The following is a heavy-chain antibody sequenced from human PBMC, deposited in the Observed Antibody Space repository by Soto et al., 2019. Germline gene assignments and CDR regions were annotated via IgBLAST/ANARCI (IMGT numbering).Heavy chain of an antibody. CDR1: GFTFSSYG. J-gene: IGHJ4*02. D-gene: IGHD2-21*01. CDR2: IWYDGSNK. Sequence: QVQLVESGGGVVQPGRSLRLSCAASGFTFSSYGMHWVRQAPGKGLEWVAVIWYDGSNKYYADSVKGRFTISRDNSKNTLYLKMNSLRAEDTAVYYCARDPDWGSIDYWGQGTLVTVSS. CDR3: ARDPDWGSIDY. V-gene: IGHV3-33*01.